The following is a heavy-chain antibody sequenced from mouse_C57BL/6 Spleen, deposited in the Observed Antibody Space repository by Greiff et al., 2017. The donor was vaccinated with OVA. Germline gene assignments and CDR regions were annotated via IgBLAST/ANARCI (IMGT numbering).Heavy chain of an antibody. V-gene: IGHV1-69*01. CDR1: GYTFTSYW. Sequence: QVQLQQSGAELVMPGASVKLSCKASGYTFTSYWMHWVKQRPGQGLEWIGEIDPSDSYTNYNQKFKGKSTLTVDKSSSTAYMQLSSLTSEDSAVYYCARMYYGNLYYFDYWGQGTTLTVSS. J-gene: IGHJ2*01. CDR2: IDPSDSYT. D-gene: IGHD2-1*01. CDR3: ARMYYGNLYYFDY.